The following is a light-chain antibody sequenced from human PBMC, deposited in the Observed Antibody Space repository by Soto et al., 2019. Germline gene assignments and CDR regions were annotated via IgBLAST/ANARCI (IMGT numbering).Light chain of an antibody. J-gene: IGKJ1*01. CDR2: AAS. Sequence: AIQMTQSQSSLSASVGDRVTITCRASQGIRNDLGWYQQKPGKAPKLLLYAASSLQSGVPSRFSGIGAATDCTLTISSRQPEDVATYYCLQDYNYPRTFDQGTKVEIK. CDR3: LQDYNYPRT. CDR1: QGIRND. V-gene: IGKV1-6*01.